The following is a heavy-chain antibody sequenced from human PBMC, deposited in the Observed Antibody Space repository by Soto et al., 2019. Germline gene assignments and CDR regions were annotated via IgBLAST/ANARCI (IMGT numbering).Heavy chain of an antibody. V-gene: IGHV3-23*01. Sequence: PGGSPRLSCVGCEFTYCNYAMNWVRQEPGEGPEWVSLISSSGGTTYYADSVKGRFSISRDNSKNTLYLQMNSLRVEDTAIYYCAKDIQGRGATTGDDAFDIWGQGTMVTVSS. CDR1: EFTYCNYA. CDR3: AKDIQGRGATTGDDAFDI. J-gene: IGHJ3*02. CDR2: ISSSGGTT. D-gene: IGHD1-1*01.